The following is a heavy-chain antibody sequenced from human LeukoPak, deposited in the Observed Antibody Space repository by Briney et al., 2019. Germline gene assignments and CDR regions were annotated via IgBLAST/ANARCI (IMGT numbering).Heavy chain of an antibody. CDR1: GHTFTSYG. D-gene: IGHD2-2*01. CDR2: ISAYNGNT. V-gene: IGHV1-18*04. Sequence: ASVKVSCKASGHTFTSYGISWVRQAPGQGLEWMGWISAYNGNTNYAQKLQGRVTMTTDTSTSTAYMELRSLRSDDTVVYYCAREPYCSSTSCPPADYWGQGTLVTVSS. CDR3: AREPYCSSTSCPPADY. J-gene: IGHJ4*02.